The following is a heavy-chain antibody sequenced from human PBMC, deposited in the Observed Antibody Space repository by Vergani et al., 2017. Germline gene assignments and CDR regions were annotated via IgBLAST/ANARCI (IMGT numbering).Heavy chain of an antibody. CDR2: ISCSGGNT. V-gene: IGHV3-23*01. J-gene: IGHJ6*02. D-gene: IGHD2-15*01. Sequence: EVQLLESGGGLVQPGGSLRLSCGASGFTFSSYAMTWVPQAPGKGLEWVSAISCSGGNTFYTDSVKGRFTISRDNAKDTLYLQMHSLRLEDTGIYYCAKARDPNCKGGNCYSYYYGLDLWGQGTTVTVSS. CDR3: AKARDPNCKGGNCYSYYYGLDL. CDR1: GFTFSSYA.